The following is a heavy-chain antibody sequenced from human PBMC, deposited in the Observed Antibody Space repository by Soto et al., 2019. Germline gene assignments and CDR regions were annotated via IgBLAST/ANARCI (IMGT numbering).Heavy chain of an antibody. D-gene: IGHD4-17*01. CDR1: GGTFSSYA. J-gene: IGHJ1*01. CDR3: AREQHGDVEEGLAEYFQH. V-gene: IGHV1-69*12. Sequence: QVQLVQSGAEVKKPGSSVKVSCKASGGTFSSYAISWVRQAPGQGLEWMGGIIPIFGTANYAQKFQGRVTITADESTSADYVERRRLRAEETAVYYWAREQHGDVEEGLAEYFQHWGQGTLVAVSS. CDR2: IIPIFGTA.